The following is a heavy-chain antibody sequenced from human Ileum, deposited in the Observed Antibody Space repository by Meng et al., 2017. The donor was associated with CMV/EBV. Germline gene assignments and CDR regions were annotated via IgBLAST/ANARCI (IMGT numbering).Heavy chain of an antibody. J-gene: IGHJ4*02. V-gene: IGHV3-23*03. CDR2: IYTGGST. CDR1: GFTFSSLA. Sequence: EVPLVGSGGGLVQPVGSLRLSCAAFGFTFSSLAMNWVRLAPGKGLEWVSVIYTGGSTYYADSVKGRFTISRDNSKNTLYLQMNSLRAEDTAVYYCARGYGDYWGQGTLVTVSS. CDR3: ARGYGDY. D-gene: IGHD1-1*01.